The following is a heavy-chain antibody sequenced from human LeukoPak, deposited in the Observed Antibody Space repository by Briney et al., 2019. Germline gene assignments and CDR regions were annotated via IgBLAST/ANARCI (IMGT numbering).Heavy chain of an antibody. D-gene: IGHD4-11*01. J-gene: IGHJ5*01. CDR2: IYHSGTT. CDR3: ARGTVKPRTASYNWFDP. CDR1: GGSISSYY. Sequence: SETLSLTCTVSGGSISSYYWSWIRQPPGKGLEWIGYIYHSGTTNYNPSLKSRVTMSVDTSKNQFSLKLSSVTAADTAVYYCARGTVKPRTASYNWFDPWGQGTLVTVSS. V-gene: IGHV4-59*01.